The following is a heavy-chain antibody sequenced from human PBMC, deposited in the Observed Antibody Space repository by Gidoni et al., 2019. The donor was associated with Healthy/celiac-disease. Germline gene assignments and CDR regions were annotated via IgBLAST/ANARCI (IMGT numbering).Heavy chain of an antibody. CDR1: GLTFSGYA. D-gene: IGHD3-22*01. CDR2: ISWRGCST. Sequence: EVQLLESGGGLVQPGGSLSLSCAASGLTFSGYAMSWGRLATGKGLEWVSAISWRGCSTYYADSVTGLFTISRDNSKNTLYLQLNSLRAKDTAVYYCAKERGVVVITTGFDYWGQGTLVTVSS. CDR3: AKERGVVVITTGFDY. V-gene: IGHV3-23*01. J-gene: IGHJ4*02.